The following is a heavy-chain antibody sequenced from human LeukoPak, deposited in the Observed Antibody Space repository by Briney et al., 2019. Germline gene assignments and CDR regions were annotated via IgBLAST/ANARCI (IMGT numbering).Heavy chain of an antibody. CDR3: ARGLDTAMAEVTDY. Sequence: ASVKVSCKASGYTFTSYDINWVRQATGQGLEWMGWMNPNRGNTGYAQKFRGRGTMTSNTSISTAYMERSSLRSEDTAVYYCARGLDTAMAEVTDYWGQRTLVTVSS. J-gene: IGHJ4*02. V-gene: IGHV1-8*01. D-gene: IGHD5-18*01. CDR1: GYTFTSYD. CDR2: MNPNRGNT.